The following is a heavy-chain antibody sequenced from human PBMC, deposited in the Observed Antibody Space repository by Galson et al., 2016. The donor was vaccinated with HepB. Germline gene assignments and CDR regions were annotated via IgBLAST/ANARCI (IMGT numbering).Heavy chain of an antibody. Sequence: SETLSLTCTVSGGSISSGGYYWSWIRQSPGKGLEWIGEIKYSGSTNYNPSLKSRATVSRDTSKNQFSLKLSSVTAADTAVYYCAGERGNSWYRKKYFDYWGQGTLVTVSS. CDR1: GGSISSGGYY. J-gene: IGHJ4*02. V-gene: IGHV4-61*08. D-gene: IGHD6-13*01. CDR3: AGERGNSWYRKKYFDY. CDR2: IKYSGST.